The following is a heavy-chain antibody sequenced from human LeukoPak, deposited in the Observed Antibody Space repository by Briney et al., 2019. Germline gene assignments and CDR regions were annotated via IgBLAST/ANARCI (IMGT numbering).Heavy chain of an antibody. CDR2: ISGSGGST. CDR1: GFTFSSYA. V-gene: IGHV3-23*01. J-gene: IGHJ4*02. Sequence: GGSLRLSCAASGFTFSSYAMSWVRQAPGKGLEWVSAISGSGGSTYYADSVKGRFTISRDNSKNTLYLQMNSLRAEDPAVYYCAKSQLYCSSTSCYPFDYWGQGTLVTVSS. CDR3: AKSQLYCSSTSCYPFDY. D-gene: IGHD2-2*01.